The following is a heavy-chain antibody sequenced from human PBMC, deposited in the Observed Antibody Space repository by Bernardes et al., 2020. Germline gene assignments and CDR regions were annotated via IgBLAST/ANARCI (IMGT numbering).Heavy chain of an antibody. D-gene: IGHD3-3*01. CDR3: ARTRDYDFWSGYPIDY. CDR1: GYTFTSYG. Sequence: ASVKVSCKASGYTFTSYGISWVRQAPGQGLEWMGWISAYNGNTNYAQKLQGRVTMTTDTSTSTAYMELRSLRSDDTAVYYCARTRDYDFWSGYPIDYWGQGTLVTVSS. V-gene: IGHV1-18*01. J-gene: IGHJ4*02. CDR2: ISAYNGNT.